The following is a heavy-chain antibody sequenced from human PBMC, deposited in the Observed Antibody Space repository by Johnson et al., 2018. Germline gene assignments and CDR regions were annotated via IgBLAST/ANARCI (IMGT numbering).Heavy chain of an antibody. CDR3: AKGFTVFGFYYMDV. CDR2: ISGSGSDT. V-gene: IGHV3-23*04. CDR1: GFTFSSYA. J-gene: IGHJ6*03. D-gene: IGHD3-3*01. Sequence: EVQLVESGGSLVQPGGSLRLSCAASGFTFSSYAMSWVRQAPRKGLEWVSGISGSGSDTYKADSVKGRFTISRDNSKNTLFLQMNSLRAEDTAVYYCAKGFTVFGFYYMDVWGKGTTVTVSS.